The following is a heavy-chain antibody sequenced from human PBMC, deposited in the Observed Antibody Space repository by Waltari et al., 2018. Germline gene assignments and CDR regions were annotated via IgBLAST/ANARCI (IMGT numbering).Heavy chain of an antibody. J-gene: IGHJ6*02. CDR1: GFTVSSNY. CDR2: IYSGGST. D-gene: IGHD6-19*01. Sequence: EVQLVESGGGLIQPGGSLRLSCAASGFTVSSNYMGWVRRAPGKGVEWVSVIYSGGSTYYAEAVKGGVTISRDNYKNSLYLQMNSLRAEDTAVYYVAGGAVAVPYYYYGMDVWGQGTTVTVSS. CDR3: AGGAVAVPYYYYGMDV. V-gene: IGHV3-53*01.